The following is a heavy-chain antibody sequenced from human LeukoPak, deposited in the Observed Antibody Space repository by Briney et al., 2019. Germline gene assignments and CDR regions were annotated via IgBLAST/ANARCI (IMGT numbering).Heavy chain of an antibody. Sequence: SGGSLRLSCAASGFTFSSYAMSWVRQAPGKGLEWVSTITGGGDTTYYADSVKGRFTISRDNSENTLYLQMNSLRAEDTAVYFCAKPAMAVAGNYFDYWGQGTLVTVSS. CDR3: AKPAMAVAGNYFDY. CDR2: ITGGGDTT. V-gene: IGHV3-23*01. D-gene: IGHD6-19*01. J-gene: IGHJ4*02. CDR1: GFTFSSYA.